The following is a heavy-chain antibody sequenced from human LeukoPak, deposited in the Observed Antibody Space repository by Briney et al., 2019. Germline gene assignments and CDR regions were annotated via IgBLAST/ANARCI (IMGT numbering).Heavy chain of an antibody. Sequence: ASVKVSCKASGYTFPSYDINWVRQATGQGLEWMGWMNPNSGVTGYAQKFQGRVSMTRDTSISTAYMELSSLRSEDTAVYFCARGPIYPKSGDYPNYYFDYWGQGTLVTVSS. V-gene: IGHV1-8*01. J-gene: IGHJ4*02. CDR3: ARGPIYPKSGDYPNYYFDY. CDR2: MNPNSGVT. CDR1: GYTFPSYD. D-gene: IGHD1-26*01.